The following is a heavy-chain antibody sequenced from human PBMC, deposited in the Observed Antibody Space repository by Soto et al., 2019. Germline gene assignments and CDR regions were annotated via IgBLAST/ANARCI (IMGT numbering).Heavy chain of an antibody. J-gene: IGHJ5*02. CDR1: GYTVTSYG. Sequence: ASVKVSCKASGYTVTSYGISWVRQAPGQGLEWMGWISAYNGNTNYAQKLQGRVTMTTDTSTSTAYMELRSLRSDDTAVYYCARDDVAVAGKGWFDPWGQGTLVTVSS. D-gene: IGHD6-19*01. CDR2: ISAYNGNT. V-gene: IGHV1-18*01. CDR3: ARDDVAVAGKGWFDP.